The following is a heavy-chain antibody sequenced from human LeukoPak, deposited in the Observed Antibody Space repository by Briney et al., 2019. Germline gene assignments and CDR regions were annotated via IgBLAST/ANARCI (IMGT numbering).Heavy chain of an antibody. CDR1: GGSISSHY. D-gene: IGHD6-6*01. CDR3: ARAGRGGSSSSYYYYYMDV. CDR2: IYYSGST. Sequence: PSETLSLTCTVSGGSISSHYWSWIRQPPGKGLEWIGYIYYSGSTNYNPSLKSRVTISVDTSKNQFSLKLSSVTAADTAVYYCARAGRGGSSSSYYYYYMDVWGKGTTVTVSS. V-gene: IGHV4-59*11. J-gene: IGHJ6*03.